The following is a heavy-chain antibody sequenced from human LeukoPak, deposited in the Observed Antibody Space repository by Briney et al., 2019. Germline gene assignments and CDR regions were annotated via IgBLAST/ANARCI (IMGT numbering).Heavy chain of an antibody. CDR2: IIPIFGTA. Sequence: SVKVSCKASGGTFSSYAISWVRQASGQGLEWMGGIIPIFGTANYAQKFQGRVTITADESTSTAYMELSSLRSEDTAVYYCARDRRFLEWSLRAFDIWGQGTMVTVPS. J-gene: IGHJ3*02. CDR3: ARDRRFLEWSLRAFDI. D-gene: IGHD3-3*01. V-gene: IGHV1-69*13. CDR1: GGTFSSYA.